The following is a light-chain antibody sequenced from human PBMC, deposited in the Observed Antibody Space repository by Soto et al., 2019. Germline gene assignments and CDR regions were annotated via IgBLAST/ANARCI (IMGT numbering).Light chain of an antibody. CDR3: CSYAGSSTYV. CDR2: EVS. Sequence: QSALTQPASVSGSPGQSITISCTGTSSDVGNYNLVSWYQQHPGKAPKLMIYEVSKRPSVVSNRFSGYKSGNTASLTISGRQAEDESEYYCCSYAGSSTYVFGTGTKLTVL. V-gene: IGLV2-23*02. CDR1: SSDVGNYNL. J-gene: IGLJ1*01.